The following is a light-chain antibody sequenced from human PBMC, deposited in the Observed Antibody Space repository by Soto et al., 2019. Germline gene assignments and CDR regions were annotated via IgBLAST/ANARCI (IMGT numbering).Light chain of an antibody. CDR2: DAF. J-gene: IGKJ5*01. Sequence: EVVLTQSPATLSLSPGERATLSCRASQSVSSYLAWYQQKPGQAPRLLIYDAFNRATGIPARFSGSGSGTDFTLTICSLEPEDFAVYYCQQRSNWPVTFGQGTRLEIK. V-gene: IGKV3-11*01. CDR3: QQRSNWPVT. CDR1: QSVSSY.